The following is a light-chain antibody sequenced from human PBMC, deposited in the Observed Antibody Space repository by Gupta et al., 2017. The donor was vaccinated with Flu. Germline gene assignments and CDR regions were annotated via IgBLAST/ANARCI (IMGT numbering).Light chain of an antibody. J-gene: IGLJ3*02. CDR1: SSDVGGYSY. CDR3: APDTTTATWV. V-gene: IGLV2-14*01. CDR2: EVT. Sequence: QSPLTQPASVSGAPGQSITISCTGTSSDVGGYSYVSWYQQHPAKPPKLMIYEVTNRPSGIASRFSASKSGNTTSLTISVLSEEDVADYFYAPDTTTATWVFGGGTKLTVL.